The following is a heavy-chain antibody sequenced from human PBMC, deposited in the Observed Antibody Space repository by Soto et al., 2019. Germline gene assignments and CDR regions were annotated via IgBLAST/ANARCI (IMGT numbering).Heavy chain of an antibody. CDR1: GFTFSSYG. CDR3: AKEGYSSGWNYYYYMDV. J-gene: IGHJ6*03. V-gene: IGHV3-30*18. D-gene: IGHD6-19*01. Sequence: GGSLRLSCAASGFTFSSYGMHWVRQAPGKGLEWVAVISYDGSNKYYADSVKGRFTISRDNSKNTLYLQMNSLRAEDTAEYYCAKEGYSSGWNYYYYMDVWGKGTTVTVSS. CDR2: ISYDGSNK.